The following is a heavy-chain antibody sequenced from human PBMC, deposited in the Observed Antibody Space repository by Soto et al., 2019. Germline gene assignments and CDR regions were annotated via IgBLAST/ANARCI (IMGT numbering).Heavy chain of an antibody. D-gene: IGHD5-18*01. CDR1: GYTFTHYY. CDR3: ATSVNSAMAFDY. CDR2: INPNGGST. V-gene: IGHV1-46*01. J-gene: IGHJ4*02. Sequence: QVQLVQSGAEVKKPGASVKVSCMASGYTFTHYYIHWVRQAPGQGLEWMGIINPNGGSTTYAQKFRAGFTMTRDTSTSTVYMELSSLRSEDSAVYYCATSVNSAMAFDYWGQGTLVTVSS.